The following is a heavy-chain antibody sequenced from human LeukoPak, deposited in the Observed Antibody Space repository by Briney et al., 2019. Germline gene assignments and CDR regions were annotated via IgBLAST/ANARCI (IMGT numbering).Heavy chain of an antibody. D-gene: IGHD1/OR15-1a*01. J-gene: IGHJ4*02. CDR3: ARGTISRRWVFGY. Sequence: SVKVSCKASGGTFSSYAISWVRQAPGQGLEWMGGIIPIFGTANYAQKFQGGVTITADESTSTAYMELSSLRSEDTAVYYCARGTISRRWVFGYWGQGTLVTVSS. V-gene: IGHV1-69*13. CDR2: IIPIFGTA. CDR1: GGTFSSYA.